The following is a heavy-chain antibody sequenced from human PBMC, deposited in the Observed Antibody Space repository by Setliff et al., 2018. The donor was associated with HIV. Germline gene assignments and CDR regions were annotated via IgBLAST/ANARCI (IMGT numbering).Heavy chain of an antibody. CDR3: ARVQRHSGWYEGNYFDY. V-gene: IGHV1-3*01. J-gene: IGHJ4*02. D-gene: IGHD6-19*01. Sequence: ASVKVSCKASGYTFSNYVMQWVRQAPEQRLEWMGWINAGNGNTKYSQTFQDRVTITRDTSASTAYMELSSLRSEDTAVYYCARVQRHSGWYEGNYFDYWGQGTLVTVSS. CDR1: GYTFSNYV. CDR2: INAGNGNT.